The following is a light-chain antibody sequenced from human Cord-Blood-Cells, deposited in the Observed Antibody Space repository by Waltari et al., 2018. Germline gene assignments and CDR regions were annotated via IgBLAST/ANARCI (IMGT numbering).Light chain of an antibody. Sequence: DIQMTQSPSTLSASVGDRVTITCRASQSIRSWLAWYQQKPGKAPKLLIDDASSLESGVPSRFSGSGSGTEVTLTIRSLQPDDFATYYCQQYNSYSYTFGQGTKLEIK. CDR3: QQYNSYSYT. CDR1: QSIRSW. CDR2: DAS. V-gene: IGKV1-5*01. J-gene: IGKJ2*01.